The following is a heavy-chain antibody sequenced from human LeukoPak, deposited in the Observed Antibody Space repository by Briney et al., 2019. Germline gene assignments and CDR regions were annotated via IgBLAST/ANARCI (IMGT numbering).Heavy chain of an antibody. V-gene: IGHV1-2*06. Sequence: ASVKVSCKASGYTFTGYYIQWVRQAPGQGLEWMGRVNYNSGGTHYAQKFHDRVTMTRDTSISTAYMELRRLRSDDTAVYYCARVRSDDWFDPWGQGTLVTVSS. D-gene: IGHD3-16*01. CDR3: ARVRSDDWFDP. CDR2: VNYNSGGT. CDR1: GYTFTGYY. J-gene: IGHJ5*02.